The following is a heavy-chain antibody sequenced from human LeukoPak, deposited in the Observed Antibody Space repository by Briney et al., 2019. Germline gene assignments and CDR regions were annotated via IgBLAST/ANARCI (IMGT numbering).Heavy chain of an antibody. D-gene: IGHD2-15*01. V-gene: IGHV4-34*01. Sequence: PSETLPLTCAVYGGSFSGYYWSWIRQPPGKGLEWIGEINHSGSTNYNPSLKSRVTISVDTSKNQFSLKLSSVTAADTAVYYCARGLGYCSGGSCYRYYFDYWGQGTLVTVSS. CDR3: ARGLGYCSGGSCYRYYFDY. CDR1: GGSFSGYY. J-gene: IGHJ4*02. CDR2: INHSGST.